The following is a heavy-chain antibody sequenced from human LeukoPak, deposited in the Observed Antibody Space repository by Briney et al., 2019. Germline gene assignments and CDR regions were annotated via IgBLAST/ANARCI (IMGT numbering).Heavy chain of an antibody. J-gene: IGHJ4*02. CDR3: VSSGGSSAWAPNI. CDR1: GFTFSDYY. D-gene: IGHD6-19*01. Sequence: GGSLRLSCAASGFTFSDYYMSWIRQAPGKGLEWVSYISGSGSTIYYADSVKGRFTISRDNAKNSLYLQMNSLRAEDMALYYCVSSGGSSAWAPNIWGQGTLVTVSS. V-gene: IGHV3-11*01. CDR2: ISGSGSTI.